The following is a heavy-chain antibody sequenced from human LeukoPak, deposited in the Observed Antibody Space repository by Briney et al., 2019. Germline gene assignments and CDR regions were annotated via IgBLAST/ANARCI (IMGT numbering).Heavy chain of an antibody. J-gene: IGHJ4*02. V-gene: IGHV4-59*03. Sequence: SETLSLTCSVSGGSISSYYWSWIRQPPGKGLERIGYVFFSGSTDYNPSLKSRATVSVDTSKNEFSLRLNSVTAADTAVYYCATTMVRRRNYYFDYWGQGTLVTVSS. CDR2: VFFSGST. CDR1: GGSISSYY. CDR3: ATTMVRRRNYYFDY. D-gene: IGHD3-10*01.